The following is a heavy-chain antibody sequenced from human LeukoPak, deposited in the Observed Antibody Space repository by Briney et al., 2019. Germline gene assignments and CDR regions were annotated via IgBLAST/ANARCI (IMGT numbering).Heavy chain of an antibody. J-gene: IGHJ5*02. CDR1: GYTFTGYY. D-gene: IGHD6-19*01. CDR3: ARKQWLVHLSWFDP. V-gene: IGHV1-2*02. Sequence: PGASVKVSCKASGYTFTGYYMHGVRQAPGQGLEWMGWINPNSGGTNYAQKFQGRVTMTRDTSISTAHMELSTLRSEDTAVYYCARKQWLVHLSWFDPWGQGTLVTVSS. CDR2: INPNSGGT.